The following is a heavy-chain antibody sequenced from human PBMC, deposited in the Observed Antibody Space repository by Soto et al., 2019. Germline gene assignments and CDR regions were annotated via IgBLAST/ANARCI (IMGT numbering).Heavy chain of an antibody. CDR1: GGSISSGGYS. CDR3: ARRGPGTYFDY. D-gene: IGHD6-13*01. V-gene: IGHV4-30-2*01. CDR2: IYHSGST. Sequence: SETLSLTCAVSGGSISSGGYSWSWIRQPPGKGLEWIGYIYHSGSTYYNPSLKSRVTISVDRSKNQFSLKLSSVTAEDTAVYYCARRGPGTYFDYWGQGTLVTV. J-gene: IGHJ4*02.